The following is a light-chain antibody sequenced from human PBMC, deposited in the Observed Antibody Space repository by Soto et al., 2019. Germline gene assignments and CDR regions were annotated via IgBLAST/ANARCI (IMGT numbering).Light chain of an antibody. CDR2: AAS. Sequence: PGEGATLSSRSRPGIGNTLAWYQQKPGQTPRLLISAASIRATGVPARFSGSGSGPEFTLTISSLQSEDFAVYYCQQYNNWRRKWTFGQGTKVDI. CDR3: QQYNNWRRKWT. V-gene: IGKV3-15*01. J-gene: IGKJ1*01. CDR1: PGIGNT.